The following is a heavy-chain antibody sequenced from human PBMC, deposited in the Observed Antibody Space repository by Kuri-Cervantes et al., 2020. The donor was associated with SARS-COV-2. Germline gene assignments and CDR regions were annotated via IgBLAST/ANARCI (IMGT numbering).Heavy chain of an antibody. V-gene: IGHV3-48*01. CDR1: GRTFSVYG. J-gene: IGHJ6*02. CDR3: ASEVIPNPSEKYAYYGLDV. CDR2: ISSSSSTI. D-gene: IGHD1-26*01. Sequence: GESLKISCAAAGRTFSVYGLNWVRQAPGKGLEWVSYISSSSSTIHYADSVKRRFTISRDNANKSLFLQMNSLRAEDTAVYYCASEVIPNPSEKYAYYGLDVWGQGTTVTVSS.